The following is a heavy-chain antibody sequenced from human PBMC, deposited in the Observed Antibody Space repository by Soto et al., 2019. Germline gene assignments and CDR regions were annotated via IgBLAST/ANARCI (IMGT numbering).Heavy chain of an antibody. D-gene: IGHD1-1*01. J-gene: IGHJ4*02. CDR3: ARGRYGDY. CDR1: GYAFTTYG. V-gene: IGHV1-18*01. CDR2: ISAHNGNT. Sequence: QVHLVQSGAEVKKPGASVKVSCKGSGYAFTTYGITWVRQAPGQGLEWMGWISAHNGNTNYAQKLQGRVTVTRDTSTSTAYMELRSVRSDARAVDYCARGRYGDYWGQGALVTVSS.